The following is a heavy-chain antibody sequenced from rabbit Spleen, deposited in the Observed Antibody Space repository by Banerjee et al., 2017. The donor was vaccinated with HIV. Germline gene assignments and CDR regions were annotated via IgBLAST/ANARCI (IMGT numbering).Heavy chain of an antibody. CDR1: GFSFSSSYY. Sequence: QEQLVESGGGLVQPEGSLTLTCTASGFSFSSSYYMCWVRQAPGKGLEWIGCIYGGSSGSTYYASWVNGRFTISSHNAQNTLYLQLHSLTAADTATYFCARGGGLWGPGTLVTVS. V-gene: IGHV1S45*01. CDR3: ARGGGL. J-gene: IGHJ6*01. CDR2: IYGGSSGST.